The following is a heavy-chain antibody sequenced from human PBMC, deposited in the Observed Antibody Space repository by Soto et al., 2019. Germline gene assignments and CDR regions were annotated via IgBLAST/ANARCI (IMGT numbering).Heavy chain of an antibody. CDR3: ARSGSGSGWL. D-gene: IGHD6-19*01. CDR1: GGSVSSGRFY. CDR2: IYYSGST. Sequence: QVQLQESGPGLVKPSETLSLTCTVSGGSVSSGRFYWSWIRQPPGKGLEWIGYIYYSGSTKYNPSLTSRVTISVDTSKKQFSLKLTSVTAADTAVYYCARSGSGSGWLGGQGTLVTVSS. V-gene: IGHV4-61*01. J-gene: IGHJ4*02.